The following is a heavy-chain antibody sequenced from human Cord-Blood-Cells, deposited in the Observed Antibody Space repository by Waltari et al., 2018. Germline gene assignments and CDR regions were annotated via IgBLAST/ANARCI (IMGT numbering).Heavy chain of an antibody. J-gene: IGHJ3*02. Sequence: GLDLKKPGASVKVSCKASDYTFTSYGISWVRQAHGQGLEWMGWISAYNGNTNYAQKLQGRVTMTTDTSTSTAYMELRSLRSDDTAVYYCARDLEHSSSPGAFDIWGQGTMVTVSS. CDR3: ARDLEHSSSPGAFDI. D-gene: IGHD6-6*01. CDR2: ISAYNGNT. V-gene: IGHV1-18*04. CDR1: DYTFTSYG.